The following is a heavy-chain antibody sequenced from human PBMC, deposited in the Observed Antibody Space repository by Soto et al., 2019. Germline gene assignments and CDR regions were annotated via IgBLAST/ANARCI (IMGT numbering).Heavy chain of an antibody. V-gene: IGHV3-64*01. CDR1: GFTFSSYA. J-gene: IGHJ2*01. CDR3: ARRTPGWYFDR. Sequence: EVQLVESGGGLVQPGGSLRLSCAASGFTFSSYAMHWVRQAPGKGLEYVSAISGNGGSTYYANSVKGRFTISRDNSKNTLYLQMGSLRAEDMAVYYCARRTPGWYFDRWGRGTLVTVSS. CDR2: ISGNGGST.